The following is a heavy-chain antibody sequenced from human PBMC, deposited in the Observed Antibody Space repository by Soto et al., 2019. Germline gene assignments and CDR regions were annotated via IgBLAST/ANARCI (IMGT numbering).Heavy chain of an antibody. Sequence: ASVKVSCKASGGTFSSYTISWVRQAPGQGLEWMGRIIPILGIANYAQKFQGRVTITADKSTSTAYMELSSLRSEDTAVYYCARAKASEVYALFDYWGQGTLVTVSS. CDR1: GGTFSSYT. J-gene: IGHJ4*02. CDR2: IIPILGIA. CDR3: ARAKASEVYALFDY. D-gene: IGHD2-8*01. V-gene: IGHV1-69*02.